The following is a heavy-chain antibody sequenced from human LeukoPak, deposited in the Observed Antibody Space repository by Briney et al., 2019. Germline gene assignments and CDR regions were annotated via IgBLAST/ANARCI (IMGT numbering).Heavy chain of an antibody. D-gene: IGHD1-26*01. CDR2: ISAYNGNT. J-gene: IGHJ4*02. CDR1: GGTFSSYA. V-gene: IGHV1-18*01. CDR3: ARPTMSGSYDY. Sequence: ASVKVSCKASGGTFSSYAISWVRQAPGQGLEWMGRISAYNGNTNYAQKLQGRVTMTTDTSTSTAYMELRSLRSDDTAVYYCARPTMSGSYDYWGQGTLVTVSS.